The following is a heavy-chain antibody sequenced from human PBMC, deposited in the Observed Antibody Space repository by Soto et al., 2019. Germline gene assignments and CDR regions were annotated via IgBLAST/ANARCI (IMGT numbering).Heavy chain of an antibody. D-gene: IGHD3-22*01. CDR3: ARDTYYYDSSGQPY. CDR1: GFTVSRSY. V-gene: IGHV3-53*01. J-gene: IGHJ4*02. CDR2: IYSGGST. Sequence: EVQLVESGGGLIQPGGSLRVSCAASGFTVSRSYMSWVRQAAGKGLEWVSVIYSGGSTNYADSVKGRFTISRDNSKNTLHLQMNSLRVEDTAMYYCARDTYYYDSSGQPYWGQGTLFTVSS.